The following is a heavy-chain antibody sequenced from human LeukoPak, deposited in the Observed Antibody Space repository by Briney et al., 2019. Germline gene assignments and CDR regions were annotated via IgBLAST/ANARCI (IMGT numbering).Heavy chain of an antibody. J-gene: IGHJ1*01. CDR3: ANFHCSSTICHLSGYFQH. V-gene: IGHV4-59*12. Sequence: SETLSLACTVSGGSISSYYWSWIGQPPGKGLEGIWYIYYSGSTNYNPSLKSRVTISVDTSKNQFSLKLSSVTAADTAVYYCANFHCSSTICHLSGYFQHWRQGTLVTVSS. CDR1: GGSISSYY. CDR2: IYYSGST. D-gene: IGHD2-2*01.